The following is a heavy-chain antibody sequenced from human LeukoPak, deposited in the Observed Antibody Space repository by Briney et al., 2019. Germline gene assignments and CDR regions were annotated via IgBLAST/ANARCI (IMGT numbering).Heavy chain of an antibody. CDR3: ARGDDGAY. CDR1: GFTFDIYG. Sequence: GGSLRLSCAASGFTFDIYGMNWIRQAPGKGLEWVSHISSGSSPKYYADSVRGRFTISRDNAKKSLYLQMNSLKVEDTAVYYCARGDDGAYWGQGTLVTVSS. V-gene: IGHV3-48*04. CDR2: ISSGSSPK. D-gene: IGHD3-16*01. J-gene: IGHJ4*02.